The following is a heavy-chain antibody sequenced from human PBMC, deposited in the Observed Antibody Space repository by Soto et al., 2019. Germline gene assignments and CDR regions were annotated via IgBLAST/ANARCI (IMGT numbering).Heavy chain of an antibody. CDR3: ARSGGDDYYYCMDV. D-gene: IGHD4-17*01. CDR2: MNPNSGNT. Sequence: ASVKVSCKASGYTFTSYDINWVRQATGQGLEWMGWMNPNSGNTGYAQKFQGRVTMTRNTSISTAYMELSSLRSEDTAVYYCARSGGDDYYYCMDVWGQGTTVTVSS. J-gene: IGHJ6*02. V-gene: IGHV1-8*01. CDR1: GYTFTSYD.